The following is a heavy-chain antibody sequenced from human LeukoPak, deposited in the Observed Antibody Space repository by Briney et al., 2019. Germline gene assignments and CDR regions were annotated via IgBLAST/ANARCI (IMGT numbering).Heavy chain of an antibody. D-gene: IGHD4-17*01. CDR3: AGQGYGDYYFQH. J-gene: IGHJ1*01. V-gene: IGHV3-7*01. Sequence: PGGSLRLSCAASGFTFSNYWMSWVRQAPGKGLEWVANIRQDGSEKYYVDSVKGRFTISRDNAKNSLYLQMNSLRAVDTAVYYCAGQGYGDYYFQHWGQGTLVTVSS. CDR2: IRQDGSEK. CDR1: GFTFSNYW.